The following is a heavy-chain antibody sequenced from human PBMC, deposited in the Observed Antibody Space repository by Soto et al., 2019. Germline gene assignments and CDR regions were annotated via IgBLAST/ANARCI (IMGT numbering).Heavy chain of an antibody. D-gene: IGHD3-16*01. CDR3: ARNDNYAY. V-gene: IGHV5-51*01. CDR2: IYPGNSDT. Sequence: GESLTICCKTYGYTFTTYWIGWVRQMPGKGLECMGIIYPGNSDTRYSPSFQGQVTISADESISTVYLQWSSLKASDTSMYYCARNDNYAYWGQGTMVTVSS. J-gene: IGHJ4*02. CDR1: GYTFTTYW.